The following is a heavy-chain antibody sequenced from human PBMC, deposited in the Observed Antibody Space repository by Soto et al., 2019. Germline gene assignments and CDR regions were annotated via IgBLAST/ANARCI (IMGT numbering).Heavy chain of an antibody. CDR2: IYWDDDK. CDR1: GFSLSTSGVG. CDR3: AHSGGRPPTWDYDL. D-gene: IGHD3-16*01. V-gene: IGHV2-5*02. Sequence: QITLKESGPTLVKPTQTLTLTCTFSGFSLSTSGVGVGWIRQPPGKALEWLALIYWDDDKRYSPSLKSMLTIPTYTSKNQVVLPLTRMEPVDTPPHYCAHSGGRPPTWDYDLWGRGTLGTYSS. J-gene: IGHJ2*01.